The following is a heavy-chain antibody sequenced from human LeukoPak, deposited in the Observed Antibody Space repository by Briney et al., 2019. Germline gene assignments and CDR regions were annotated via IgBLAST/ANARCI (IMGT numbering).Heavy chain of an antibody. D-gene: IGHD3-22*01. CDR3: ARDLSPGYYYDSSGYYFNY. Sequence: ASVKVSCKASGYTFTGYYMHWVRQAPGQGLGWMGWINPNSGGTNYAQKFQGRVTMTRDTSISTAYMELSRLRSDDTAVYYCARDLSPGYYYDSSGYYFNYWGQGTLVTVSS. CDR2: INPNSGGT. J-gene: IGHJ4*02. CDR1: GYTFTGYY. V-gene: IGHV1-2*02.